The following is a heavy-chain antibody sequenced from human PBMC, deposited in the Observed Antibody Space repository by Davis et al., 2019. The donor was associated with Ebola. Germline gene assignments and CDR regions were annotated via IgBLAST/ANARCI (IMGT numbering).Heavy chain of an antibody. D-gene: IGHD3-16*01. V-gene: IGHV4-59*01. CDR3: SRDPSTIGLWDL. CDR2: IYYSGST. Sequence: SETLSLTCTVSGGSISSYYWSWIRQPPGKGLEWIGYIYYSGSTNYNPSLKSRVTISVDTSKNQFSLKLTSMTAADTGVYFCSRDPSTIGLWDLWGQGTTVTVSS. J-gene: IGHJ3*01. CDR1: GGSISSYY.